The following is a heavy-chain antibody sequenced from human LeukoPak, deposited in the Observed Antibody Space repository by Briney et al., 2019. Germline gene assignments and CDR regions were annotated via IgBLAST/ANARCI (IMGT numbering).Heavy chain of an antibody. V-gene: IGHV3-33*01. Sequence: GGSLRLSCAASGFTFSSYGMHWVRQAPGKGLEWVAVIWYDGSNKYYADSVKGRFTISRDNSKNTLYLQMNSLRAEDTAVYYCATDLSGQSGSYYHYWGQGTLVTVSS. J-gene: IGHJ4*02. D-gene: IGHD1-26*01. CDR2: IWYDGSNK. CDR3: ATDLSGQSGSYYHY. CDR1: GFTFSSYG.